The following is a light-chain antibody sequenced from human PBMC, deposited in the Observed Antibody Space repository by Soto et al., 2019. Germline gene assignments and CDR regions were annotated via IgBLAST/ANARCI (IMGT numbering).Light chain of an antibody. CDR1: QSISSW. V-gene: IGKV1-5*03. J-gene: IGKJ1*01. CDR2: KAS. CDR3: QQYDSYPWT. Sequence: DIQMTPSPSTLSAPVGDRVTITCRASQSISSWLSWYQQKPGKAPKLVIYKASSLESGVPSRFSGSVSGTEFTLAISTLQPYDFATYYCQQYDSYPWTFGQGTKVEIK.